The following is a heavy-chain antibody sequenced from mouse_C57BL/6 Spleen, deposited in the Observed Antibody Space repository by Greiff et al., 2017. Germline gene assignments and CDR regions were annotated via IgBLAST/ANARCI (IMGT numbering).Heavy chain of an antibody. V-gene: IGHV1-59*01. CDR2: IDPSDSYT. D-gene: IGHD2-3*01. CDR3: ARSDGYYVLYYAMGY. CDR1: GYTFTSYW. J-gene: IGHJ4*01. Sequence: QVQLQQPGAELVRPGTSVKLSCKASGYTFTSYWMHWVKQRPGQGLEWIGVIDPSDSYTNYNQKFKGKATLTVDTSSSTAYMQLSSLTSEDSAVYDYARSDGYYVLYYAMGYWGQGTSVTVSS.